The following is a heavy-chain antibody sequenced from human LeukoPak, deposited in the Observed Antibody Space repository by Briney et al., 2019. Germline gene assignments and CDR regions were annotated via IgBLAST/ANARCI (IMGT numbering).Heavy chain of an antibody. Sequence: GGSLRLSCAASGFTFSSYWMHWVRHAPGKGLVWLSRINSDGRSTSYADSVKGRFTISRDNAKNTLYLQMNSLRAEDTAVYYCARDPGSSFSWFDPWGQGTLVTVSS. J-gene: IGHJ5*02. CDR1: GFTFSSYW. CDR3: ARDPGSSFSWFDP. CDR2: INSDGRST. V-gene: IGHV3-74*01. D-gene: IGHD6-13*01.